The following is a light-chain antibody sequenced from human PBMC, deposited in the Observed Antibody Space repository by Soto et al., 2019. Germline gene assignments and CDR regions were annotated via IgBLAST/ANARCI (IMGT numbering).Light chain of an antibody. CDR3: QQYGSSHT. CDR2: GAS. J-gene: IGKJ4*01. CDR1: QSVTSSY. Sequence: EIVLTQSPGTLSLSPGERATLSCRASQSVTSSYLAWYQQKPGQAPRLLIYGASSRATGIPDRFSGCGSGTDFTHTISRLEPEDFAVYYCQQYGSSHTFGGGTKVEIK. V-gene: IGKV3-20*01.